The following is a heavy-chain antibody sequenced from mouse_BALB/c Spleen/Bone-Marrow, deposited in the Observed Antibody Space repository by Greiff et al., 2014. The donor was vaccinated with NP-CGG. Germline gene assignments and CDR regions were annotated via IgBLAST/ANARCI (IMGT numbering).Heavy chain of an antibody. CDR2: IYPANGNT. D-gene: IGHD1-3*01. CDR3: ARSPGEVNY. Sequence: VQLQQSGAELVKPGASVKLSCTASGFNIIYAYIHWVKRRPEQGLEWIGRIYPANGNTNYDPKFQGKAPITADTSSNTAYLHLNSLTSEDTAVYYCARSPGEVNYWGQGTLVTVSA. CDR1: GFNIIYAY. J-gene: IGHJ3*01. V-gene: IGHV14-3*02.